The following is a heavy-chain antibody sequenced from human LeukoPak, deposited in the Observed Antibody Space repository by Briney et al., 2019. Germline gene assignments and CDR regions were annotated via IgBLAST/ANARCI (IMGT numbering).Heavy chain of an antibody. Sequence: ASVKVSCKASAYTFTSYGISWVRQAPGQGLEWMGWISGYNGNTNHAQKLQGRVTMTTDTSTSTAYMELRSLRSDDTAVYYCARDRYFAVGLSGGVNLFDPWGQGTLVTVSS. V-gene: IGHV1-18*01. CDR2: ISGYNGNT. CDR3: ARDRYFAVGLSGGVNLFDP. CDR1: AYTFTSYG. D-gene: IGHD3-3*01. J-gene: IGHJ5*02.